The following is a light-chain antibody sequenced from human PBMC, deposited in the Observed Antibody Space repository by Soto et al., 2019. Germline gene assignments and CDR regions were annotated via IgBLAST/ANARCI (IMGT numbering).Light chain of an antibody. J-gene: IGLJ2*01. V-gene: IGLV1-44*01. CDR3: AAWDDSLNGLV. CDR1: SSNIGSNT. Sequence: QSALTQPPSASGTPGQRVTISCSGSSSNIGSNTVNWYQQLPGTAPKLLIYSNTQRPSGVPDRFSGSKSGTSASLAISGLQSEDEADYYCAAWDDSLNGLVFGGGTQLTVL. CDR2: SNT.